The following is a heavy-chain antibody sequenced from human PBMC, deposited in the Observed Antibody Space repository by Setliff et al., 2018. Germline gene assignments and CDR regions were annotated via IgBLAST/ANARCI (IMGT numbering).Heavy chain of an antibody. CDR3: ARFAKCGGHCWNDY. Sequence: GGPLRLSCAASGFPFSGYAMSWVRQAPGKGLEWVSSISGSGGNTYYPGSVKGRFTISRENSTNTVYLLMNSLRPEDTAVYYCARFAKCGGHCWNDYWGQGTRVTVSS. CDR2: ISGSGGNT. V-gene: IGHV3-23*01. J-gene: IGHJ4*02. CDR1: GFPFSGYA. D-gene: IGHD2-21*02.